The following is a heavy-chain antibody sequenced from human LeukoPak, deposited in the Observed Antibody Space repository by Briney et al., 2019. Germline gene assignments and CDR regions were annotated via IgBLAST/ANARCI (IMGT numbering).Heavy chain of an antibody. V-gene: IGHV1-2*02. CDR3: AREGQQLVLGWFDP. J-gene: IGHJ5*02. D-gene: IGHD6-13*01. Sequence: GASVKVSCKASGYTFTVYYMHCVRHAPGQGLEWMGWINPNSGGTNYAQKFQGRVTMTRDTSISTAYMELSRLRSDDTAVYYCAREGQQLVLGWFDPWGQGTLVTVSS. CDR1: GYTFTVYY. CDR2: INPNSGGT.